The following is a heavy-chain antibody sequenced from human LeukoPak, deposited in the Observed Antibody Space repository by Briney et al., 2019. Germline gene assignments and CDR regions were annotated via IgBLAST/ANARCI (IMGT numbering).Heavy chain of an antibody. Sequence: SETLSLTCTVSGGSIRNYYWSWIRQPPGKGLDWIGYIFYSGSTNYNPSLKSRVTISVDTSKNQFSLKLSSVTAADTAVYYCARVYYSSSYDYWYFDLWGRGTLVTVSS. V-gene: IGHV4-59*01. CDR1: GGSIRNYY. CDR3: ARVYYSSSYDYWYFDL. J-gene: IGHJ2*01. CDR2: IFYSGST. D-gene: IGHD6-13*01.